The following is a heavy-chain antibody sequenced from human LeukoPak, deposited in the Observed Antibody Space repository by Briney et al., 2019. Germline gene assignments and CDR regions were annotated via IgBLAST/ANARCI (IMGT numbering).Heavy chain of an antibody. J-gene: IGHJ5*02. CDR3: ARGRLERRGGLFNWFDP. CDR2: IYYSGST. D-gene: IGHD1-1*01. CDR1: GGSISSYY. V-gene: IGHV4-59*01. Sequence: PSETLSLTCTVSGGSISSYYWSWIRQPPGKGLEWIGYIYYSGSTNYNPSLKSRATISVDTSKNQFSLKLSSVTAADTAVYYCARGRLERRGGLFNWFDPWGQGTLVTVSS.